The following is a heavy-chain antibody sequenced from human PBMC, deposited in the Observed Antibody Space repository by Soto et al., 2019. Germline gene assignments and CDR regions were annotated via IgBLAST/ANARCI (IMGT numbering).Heavy chain of an antibody. CDR3: ARRLFLDV. D-gene: IGHD2-21*01. CDR1: GFSFGDYY. V-gene: IGHV3-11*01. J-gene: IGHJ4*02. Sequence: QMQLVESGGNLVKPGGSLRLSCSGSGFSFGDYYMNWIRKAPGKGLEWVSYISSGGNTISYSDSVKGRFTISRDNAKKSVYLEMDSLRPEETAVYYCARRLFLDVWGQGTLVNVSS. CDR2: ISSGGNTI.